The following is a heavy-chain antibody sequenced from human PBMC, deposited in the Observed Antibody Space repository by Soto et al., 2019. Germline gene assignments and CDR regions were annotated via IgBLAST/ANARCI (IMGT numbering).Heavy chain of an antibody. CDR2: IYYSGST. D-gene: IGHD3-10*01. CDR1: GGSVSSGDYF. J-gene: IGHJ6*02. Sequence: SETLSLTCTVSGGSVSSGDYFWGWLRQSPGKRLEWIAYIYYSGSTNYNPSLKSRATISVDTSKSQVSLTLTSMTAADAALYYCARSPNYYYYGFDVWGQGTAVTVSS. V-gene: IGHV4-61*08. CDR3: ARSPNYYYYGFDV.